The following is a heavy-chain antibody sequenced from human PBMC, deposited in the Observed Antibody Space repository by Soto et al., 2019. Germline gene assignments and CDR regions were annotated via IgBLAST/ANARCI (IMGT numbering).Heavy chain of an antibody. Sequence: SVNEACMASGGTLISYASSWVRQAPGQGPEWMGGIIPIFGTANYAQKFQGRVTITADESTSTAYMELSSLRSEDTAVYYCARFLSLHYYYYYGMDVWGHGTTVTVS. D-gene: IGHD3-16*01. J-gene: IGHJ6*02. CDR3: ARFLSLHYYYYYGMDV. CDR1: GGTLISYA. V-gene: IGHV1-69*01. CDR2: IIPIFGTA.